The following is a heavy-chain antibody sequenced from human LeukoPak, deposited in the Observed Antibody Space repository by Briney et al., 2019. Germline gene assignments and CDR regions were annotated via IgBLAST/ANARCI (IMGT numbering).Heavy chain of an antibody. CDR1: GYSFTNYW. CDR3: ARGKQQLDYFYYYGLDV. V-gene: IGHV5-51*01. Sequence: NHGESLKISCKGSGYSFTNYWIGWVRQMPGKGLEWMGIIYPGDSDTRYSPSFQGQVTISADKSISTAYLQWSSLKASDTAMYYCARGKQQLDYFYYYGLDVWGQGTTVTVSS. CDR2: IYPGDSDT. D-gene: IGHD6-13*01. J-gene: IGHJ6*02.